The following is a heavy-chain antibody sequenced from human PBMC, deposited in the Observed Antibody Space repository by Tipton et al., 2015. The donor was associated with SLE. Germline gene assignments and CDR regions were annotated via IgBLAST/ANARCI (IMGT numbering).Heavy chain of an antibody. D-gene: IGHD2-2*01. J-gene: IGHJ5*02. CDR3: ARDRYCSSTSCYWFDP. V-gene: IGHV4-61*10. CDR2: IYYSGST. CDR1: GGSISSGSYY. Sequence: TLSLTCTVSGGSISSGSYYWSWIRQPAGKGLEWIGYIYYSGSTNYNPSLKSRGTISVDTSKNQFSLKLSSVTAADTAVYYCARDRYCSSTSCYWFDPWGQGTLVTVSS.